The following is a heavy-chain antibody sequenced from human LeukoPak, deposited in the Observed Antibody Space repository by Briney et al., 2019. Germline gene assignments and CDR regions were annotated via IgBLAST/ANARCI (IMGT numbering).Heavy chain of an antibody. CDR3: ATDGQSSGWYGFDY. CDR2: ITSPVGHI. J-gene: IGHJ4*02. V-gene: IGHV3-21*01. D-gene: IGHD6-19*01. CDR1: GFTFSTYS. Sequence: PGGSLRLSCGASGFTFSTYSMNWVRQAPGKGLEWVASITSPVGHIYYADSLKGRITISRDNAKSSLYLQMNSLRAEDTAVYYCATDGQSSGWYGFDYWGQGTLVTVSS.